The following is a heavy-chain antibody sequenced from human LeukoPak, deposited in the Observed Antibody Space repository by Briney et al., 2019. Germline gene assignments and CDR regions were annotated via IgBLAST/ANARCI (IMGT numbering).Heavy chain of an antibody. D-gene: IGHD2-15*01. CDR1: GFTFSSYA. J-gene: IGHJ4*02. CDR3: AKIGGSVVY. V-gene: IGHV3-23*01. Sequence: GGSLRLSCAASGFTFSSYAMSWVRQAPGRGLEWVSSVNGGGGSTYYADSVKGRFTISRDNSKSSLYLQMNSLRAEDTAVYYCAKIGGSVVYWGQGTLVTVSS. CDR2: VNGGGGST.